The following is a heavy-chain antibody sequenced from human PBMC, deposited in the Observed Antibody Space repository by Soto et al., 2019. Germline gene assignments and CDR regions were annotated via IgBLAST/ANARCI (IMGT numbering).Heavy chain of an antibody. CDR2: IDPSDSYT. V-gene: IGHV5-10-1*01. CDR1: GYSFTSYW. D-gene: IGHD3-10*01. Sequence: PGESLKISCKGSGYSFTSYWIGWVRQMPGKGLEWMGRIDPSDSYTNYHPSFQGHVTISADKSISTAYLQWSSLKASDTAMYFCARRSYSGSDNYYNTWLDPWGQGTLVTVSS. CDR3: ARRSYSGSDNYYNTWLDP. J-gene: IGHJ5*02.